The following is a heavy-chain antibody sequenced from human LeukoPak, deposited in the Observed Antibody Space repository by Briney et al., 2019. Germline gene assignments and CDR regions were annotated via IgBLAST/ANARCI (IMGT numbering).Heavy chain of an antibody. J-gene: IGHJ4*02. Sequence: PSETLSLTCTVSGGYISSYYWGWIRQPPGKGLEWIGSVYYSGSTYYNPSLKSRVTISVNTSKNQFSLKLSSVTAADTAVYYCARTRYYYNSRSYGAPYYFDYWGQGTLVTVSS. CDR1: GGYISSYY. V-gene: IGHV4-39*01. CDR3: ARTRYYYNSRSYGAPYYFDY. D-gene: IGHD3-10*01. CDR2: VYYSGST.